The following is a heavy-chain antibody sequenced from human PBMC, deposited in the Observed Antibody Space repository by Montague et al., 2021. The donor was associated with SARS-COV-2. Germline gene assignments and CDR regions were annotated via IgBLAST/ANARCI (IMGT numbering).Heavy chain of an antibody. Sequence: SETLSLTCAVYGDSISTSTIYYWGWIRQPPGKGLEWIGRIYNSGRTFYNTSLKSRVTMSVDASKNQIPVTLTSVTAADSDVYDCARQGEVAPGIAIAATFDPWGQGILATVSS. V-gene: IGHV4-39*01. D-gene: IGHD2-15*01. J-gene: IGHJ5*02. CDR3: ARQGEVAPGIAIAATFDP. CDR1: GDSISTSTIYY. CDR2: IYNSGRT.